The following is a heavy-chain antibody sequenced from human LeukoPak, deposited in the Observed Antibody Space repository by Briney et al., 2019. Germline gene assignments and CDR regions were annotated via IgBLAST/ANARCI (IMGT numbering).Heavy chain of an antibody. Sequence: ASVKVSCKASGYTFTGYYMHWVRQAPGQGLEWMGWINPNSGGTNYAQKFQGRVTMTRDTSISTAYMELSRLRSDDTAVYYCARVPRGIAALNWFDPWGQGTLVTVSS. V-gene: IGHV1-2*02. CDR1: GYTFTGYY. J-gene: IGHJ5*02. CDR2: INPNSGGT. D-gene: IGHD6-13*01. CDR3: ARVPRGIAALNWFDP.